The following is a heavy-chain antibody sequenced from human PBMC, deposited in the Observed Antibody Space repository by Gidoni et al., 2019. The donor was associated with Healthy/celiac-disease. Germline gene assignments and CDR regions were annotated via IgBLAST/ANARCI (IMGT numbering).Heavy chain of an antibody. J-gene: IGHJ5*02. CDR1: GGSISSYY. CDR3: ARAMTDFWGGYPNWFDP. Sequence: QVQLQESGPGLVKPSETLSLTCPVSGGSISSYYWSWIRQPPGKGLEWIGYIYYSGSTNYNPSLKSRVTISVDTSKNQFSLKLSSVTAADTAVYYCARAMTDFWGGYPNWFDPWGQGTLVTVSS. V-gene: IGHV4-59*01. D-gene: IGHD3-3*01. CDR2: IYYSGST.